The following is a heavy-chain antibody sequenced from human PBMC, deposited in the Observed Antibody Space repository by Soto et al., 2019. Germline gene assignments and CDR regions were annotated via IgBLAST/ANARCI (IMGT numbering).Heavy chain of an antibody. D-gene: IGHD6-13*01. Sequence: QVQLVQSGAEVKKPGASVKVSCKASGYTFTGYYMHWVRQAPGQGLEWMGWINPNSGGTNYTQKLQGRVTMTRDTSISTAYMELSRLRSDDTAVYYCARYSSSPRGWFDPWGQGTLVTVSS. J-gene: IGHJ5*02. V-gene: IGHV1-2*02. CDR1: GYTFTGYY. CDR3: ARYSSSPRGWFDP. CDR2: INPNSGGT.